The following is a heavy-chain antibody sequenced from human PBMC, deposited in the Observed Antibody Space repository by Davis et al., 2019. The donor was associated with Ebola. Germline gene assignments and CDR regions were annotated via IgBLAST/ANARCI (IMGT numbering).Heavy chain of an antibody. D-gene: IGHD1-20*01. CDR1: ENSFTSYW. J-gene: IGHJ3*02. V-gene: IGHV5-51*01. Sequence: GGSLRLSCKDSENSFTSYWIGWVRQLPGKGLEWMGIIYTGDSDTRYSPSFRGQVTISADKSFKTAFLQWTSLKASDTAMYYCATLRRTITGMDDGFDIWGQGTMVTVSS. CDR3: ATLRRTITGMDDGFDI. CDR2: IYTGDSDT.